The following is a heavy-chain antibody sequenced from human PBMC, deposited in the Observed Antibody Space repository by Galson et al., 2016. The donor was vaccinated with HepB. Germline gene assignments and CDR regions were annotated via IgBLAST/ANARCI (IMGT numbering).Heavy chain of an antibody. J-gene: IGHJ4*02. V-gene: IGHV3-48*02. CDR1: GFSFSSYT. CDR3: ARDRRHNYAFFDS. Sequence: SLRLSCAASGFSFSSYTMDWVRRAPGKGLEWVSYISRTGETFYSADSVKGRFTISRDNAKNLLYLQMNSLRDEDTAVYYCARDRRHNYAFFDSWGQGTPIIVSS. CDR2: ISRTGETF. D-gene: IGHD3-16*01.